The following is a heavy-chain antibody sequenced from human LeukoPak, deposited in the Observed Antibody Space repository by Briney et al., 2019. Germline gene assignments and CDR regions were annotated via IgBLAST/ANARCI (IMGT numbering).Heavy chain of an antibody. CDR3: AKDLTLVGANEGIDY. CDR1: GFTFSSYA. Sequence: GGSLRLSCAASGFTFSSYAMSWVRQAPGKGLEWVSAISGSGGSTYYADSVKGRFTISRDNSKNTLYLQMSSLRAEDTAVYYCAKDLTLVGANEGIDYWGQGTLITVSS. D-gene: IGHD1-26*01. V-gene: IGHV3-23*01. CDR2: ISGSGGST. J-gene: IGHJ4*02.